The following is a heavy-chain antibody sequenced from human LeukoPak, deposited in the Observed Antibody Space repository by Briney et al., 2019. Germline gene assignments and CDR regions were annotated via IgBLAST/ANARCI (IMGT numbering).Heavy chain of an antibody. CDR2: ISSSGTI. Sequence: LPGGSLRLSCAASGFTFSRYSMNWVRQAPGKGLEWVSYISSSGTIYYADSVKGRFTISRDNAKNSLYLQMNSLRAEDTALYYCVREGSVTHDYWGQGTLVTVSS. CDR1: GFTFSRYS. J-gene: IGHJ4*02. CDR3: VREGSVTHDY. V-gene: IGHV3-48*01. D-gene: IGHD4-17*01.